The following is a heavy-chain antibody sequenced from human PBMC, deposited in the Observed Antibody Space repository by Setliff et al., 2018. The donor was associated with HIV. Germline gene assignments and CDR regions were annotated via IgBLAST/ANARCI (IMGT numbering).Heavy chain of an antibody. CDR2: LYNSRGT. J-gene: IGHJ4*02. D-gene: IGHD5-12*01. CDR1: GYSIRSSYW. Sequence: PSETLSLTCAVSGYSIRSSYWWGWIRQPPGKGLEWIGYLYNSRGTYYNPSLKSRVTMSVDMSKNQFSLELSSVTAADTAVYYCARRHNDYSLYYFDSWGQGTLVTVSS. CDR3: ARRHNDYSLYYFDS. V-gene: IGHV4-28*01.